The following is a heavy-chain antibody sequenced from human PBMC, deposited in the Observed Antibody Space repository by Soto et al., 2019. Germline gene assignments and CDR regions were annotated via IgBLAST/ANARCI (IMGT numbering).Heavy chain of an antibody. J-gene: IGHJ4*02. V-gene: IGHV3-30-3*01. CDR3: ARGGSKFDFWSGYYTL. CDR2: ISYDGSNK. Sequence: QVQLVESGGGVVQPGRSLRLSCAASGFTFSSYAMHWVRQAPGKGLEWVAVISYDGSNKYYADSVKGRFTISRDNSKNTLYLQMNRLRAEDTAVYYCARGGSKFDFWSGYYTLWGQGTLVTVSS. D-gene: IGHD3-3*01. CDR1: GFTFSSYA.